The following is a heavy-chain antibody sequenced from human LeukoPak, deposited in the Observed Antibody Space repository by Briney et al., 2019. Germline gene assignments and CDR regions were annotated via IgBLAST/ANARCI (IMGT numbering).Heavy chain of an antibody. CDR1: GFTVSSNY. D-gene: IGHD3-22*01. Sequence: GGSLRLSCAASGFTVSSNYMSWVRQAPGKGLEWVSVIYSGGSTYYADSVKGRFTISRDNSKNTLYLQMNSLRAEDTAVYYCAKDPGTYYYDSSGYYTPSGYWGQGTLVTVSS. V-gene: IGHV3-53*01. CDR2: IYSGGST. CDR3: AKDPGTYYYDSSGYYTPSGY. J-gene: IGHJ4*02.